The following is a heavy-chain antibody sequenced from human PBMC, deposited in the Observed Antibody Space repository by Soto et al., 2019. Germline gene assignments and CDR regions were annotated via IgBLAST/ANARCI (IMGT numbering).Heavy chain of an antibody. V-gene: IGHV1-3*01. Sequence: ASVKVSCKASGYTFTTYAIHWVRRAPGQRLEWMGWINAGNGNTKYSQKFQGRVTITRDTSASTAYMELSSLRSEDTAVYYCARVSYDYDTSGSRGLDVWGQGTTVTVSS. CDR3: ARVSYDYDTSGSRGLDV. J-gene: IGHJ6*02. CDR2: INAGNGNT. CDR1: GYTFTTYA. D-gene: IGHD3-22*01.